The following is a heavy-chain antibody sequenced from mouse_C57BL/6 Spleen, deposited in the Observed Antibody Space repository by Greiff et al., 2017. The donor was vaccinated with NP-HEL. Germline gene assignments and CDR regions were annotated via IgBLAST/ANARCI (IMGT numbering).Heavy chain of an antibody. CDR1: GFTFSDAW. CDR3: TRRYYGSSSAWFAY. D-gene: IGHD1-1*01. J-gene: IGHJ3*01. Sequence: EVQGVESGGGLVQPGGSMKLSCAASGFTFSDAWMDWVRQSPEKGLEWVAEIRNKANNHATYYAESVKGRFTISRDDSKSSVYLQMNSLRAEDTGIYDCTRRYYGSSSAWFAYWGQGTLVTVSA. V-gene: IGHV6-6*01. CDR2: IRNKANNHAT.